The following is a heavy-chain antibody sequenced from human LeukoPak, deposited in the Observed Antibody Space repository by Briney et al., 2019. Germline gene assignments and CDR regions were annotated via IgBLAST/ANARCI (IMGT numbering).Heavy chain of an antibody. CDR2: INYSGST. D-gene: IGHD2-15*01. CDR1: GGSISSYY. Sequence: PSETLSLTCTVSGGSISSYYWSWIRQPPGKGLEWIGYINYSGSTNYNPSLKSRVTTSVDTSKNQFSLKLSSVTAADTAVYYCARDIYCSGGSCPPYFDYWGQGTLVTVSS. V-gene: IGHV4-59*01. J-gene: IGHJ4*02. CDR3: ARDIYCSGGSCPPYFDY.